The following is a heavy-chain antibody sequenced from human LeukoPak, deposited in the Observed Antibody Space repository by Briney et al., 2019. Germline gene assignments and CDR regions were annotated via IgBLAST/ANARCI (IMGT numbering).Heavy chain of an antibody. J-gene: IGHJ4*02. V-gene: IGHV4-59*01. CDR2: FFYSGST. CDR3: AKGQMWLVS. Sequence: SETLSLTCIVSGGSISSYYWSWIRQPPGKGLEWIGYFFYSGSTNYNPSLKSRVTISVDTSKNQFSLKLSSVTAADTAVYFCAKGQMWLVSWGQGTLVTVSS. D-gene: IGHD2-21*01. CDR1: GGSISSYY.